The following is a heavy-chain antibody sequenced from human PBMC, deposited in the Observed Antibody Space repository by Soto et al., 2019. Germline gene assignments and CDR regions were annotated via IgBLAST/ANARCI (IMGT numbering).Heavy chain of an antibody. Sequence: QVQLQESGPGLVKPSETLSLTCTVSGGSISSYYWSWIRQPPGKGLEWIGYYSGSANYNPSLKSRVTVSVDTSKTQFSLRLSSVTAADTAVYYCARTFGGGYYFDSWGQGILVTVSS. CDR3: ARTFGGGYYFDS. CDR1: GGSISSYY. D-gene: IGHD3-16*01. V-gene: IGHV4-59*01. J-gene: IGHJ4*02. CDR2: YSGSA.